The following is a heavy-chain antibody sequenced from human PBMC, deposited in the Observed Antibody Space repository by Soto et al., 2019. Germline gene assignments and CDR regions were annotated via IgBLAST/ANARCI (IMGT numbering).Heavy chain of an antibody. V-gene: IGHV1-3*01. CDR3: AREKGYRDDYYYYGMDV. CDR2: INAGNGNT. Sequence: ASVKVSCKASGYTFTSYAMHWVRQAPGQRLEWMGWINAGNGNTKYSQKFQGRVTITRDTSASTAYMELSSLRSEDTAVYYCAREKGYRDDYYYYGMDVWGQGNTVTVSS. D-gene: IGHD4-17*01. J-gene: IGHJ6*02. CDR1: GYTFTSYA.